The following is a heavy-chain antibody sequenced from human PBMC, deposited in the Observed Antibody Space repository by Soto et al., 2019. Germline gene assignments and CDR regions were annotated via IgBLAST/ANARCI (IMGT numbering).Heavy chain of an antibody. CDR3: ARESEDLTSNFDD. Sequence: EVQLVESGGGLVKPGGPLRLSCAASGFTFTRYSMNWVRQAPGKGLEWVSSISSTTNYIYYGDSMKGLFTIFRDNAKNSLYLEMTSLRAEDTAVYYCARESEDLTSNFDDWGQGTLVTVSS. CDR2: ISSTTNYI. CDR1: GFTFTRYS. V-gene: IGHV3-21*06. J-gene: IGHJ4*02.